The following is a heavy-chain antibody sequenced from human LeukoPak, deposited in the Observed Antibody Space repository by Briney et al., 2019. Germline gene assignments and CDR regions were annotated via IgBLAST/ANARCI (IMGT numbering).Heavy chain of an antibody. Sequence: GGSLRLSCAASGFTFDDYTMHWVRHAPGKGLEWVSLISWDGGSTYYADSVKGRFTISRDNSKNSLYLQMNSLRTEDTALYYCAKLSGSYKTDAFDIWGQGPMVTVSS. V-gene: IGHV3-43*01. CDR1: GFTFDDYT. CDR2: ISWDGGST. D-gene: IGHD1-26*01. J-gene: IGHJ3*02. CDR3: AKLSGSYKTDAFDI.